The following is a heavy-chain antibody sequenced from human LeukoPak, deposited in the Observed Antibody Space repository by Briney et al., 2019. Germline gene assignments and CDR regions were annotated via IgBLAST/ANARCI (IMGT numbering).Heavy chain of an antibody. J-gene: IGHJ4*02. Sequence: GGSLRLSCAASRFTYSSYAMHWVRQAPGKGLEWVASISYDGSNKYYADSVKGRFTISRVNSKNTLYLQMNSLRAEDTAVYYWARQNSGSYYDYWGQGTLVTVSS. CDR2: ISYDGSNK. CDR3: ARQNSGSYYDY. V-gene: IGHV3-30*04. D-gene: IGHD1-26*01. CDR1: RFTYSSYA.